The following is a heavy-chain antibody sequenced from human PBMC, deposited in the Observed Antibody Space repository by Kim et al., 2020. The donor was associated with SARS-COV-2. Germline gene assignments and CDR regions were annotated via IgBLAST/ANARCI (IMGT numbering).Heavy chain of an antibody. CDR3: ARAPTQYYYDSSGYKRGGFDY. J-gene: IGHJ4*02. V-gene: IGHV1-69*13. CDR1: GGTFSSYA. CDR2: IIPIFGTA. Sequence: SVKVSCKASGGTFSSYAISWVRQAPGQGLEWMGGIIPIFGTANYAQKFQGRVTITADESTSTAYMELSSLRSEDTAVYYCARAPTQYYYDSSGYKRGGFDYWGQGTLVTVSS. D-gene: IGHD3-22*01.